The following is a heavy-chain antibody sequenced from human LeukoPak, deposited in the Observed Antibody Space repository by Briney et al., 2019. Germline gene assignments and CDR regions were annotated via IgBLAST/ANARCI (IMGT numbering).Heavy chain of an antibody. Sequence: GGSLRLSCAASGFSFSSYSMNWVRQAPGKGLEWVSSMSSSSSNKYYADAVKGRFTISRDNAKNSLYLQMNSLRAEDTAVYYCARDLAVAGFDPWGQGTLVTVSS. J-gene: IGHJ5*02. CDR2: MSSSSSNK. D-gene: IGHD6-19*01. CDR3: ARDLAVAGFDP. CDR1: GFSFSSYS. V-gene: IGHV3-21*01.